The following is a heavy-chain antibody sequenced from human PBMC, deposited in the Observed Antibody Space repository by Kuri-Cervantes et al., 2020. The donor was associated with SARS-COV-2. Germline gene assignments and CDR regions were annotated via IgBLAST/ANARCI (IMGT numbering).Heavy chain of an antibody. J-gene: IGHJ3*02. CDR3: AKKYGDHYLGGRYDAFDI. D-gene: IGHD4-17*01. V-gene: IGHV1-69*10. CDR2: IIPIFGIA. Sequence: SVKVSCKASGGTFSSYAISWVRQAPGQGLEWMGGIIPIFGIANYAQKFQGRVTITADKSTSTAYMELSSLRAEDTALYYCAKKYGDHYLGGRYDAFDIWGQGTMVTVSS. CDR1: GGTFSSYA.